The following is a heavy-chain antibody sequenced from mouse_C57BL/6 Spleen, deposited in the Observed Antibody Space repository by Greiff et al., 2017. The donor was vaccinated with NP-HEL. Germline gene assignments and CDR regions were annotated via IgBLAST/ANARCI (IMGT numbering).Heavy chain of an antibody. CDR1: GYTFTSYW. Sequence: VQLQQSGAELVKPGASVKLSCKASGYTFTSYWMQWVKQRPGQGLEWIGEIDPSDSYTNYNQKFKGKATLTVDTSYSTAYMQLSSLTSEDSAVYYGELGRTDYFDYWGQGTTLTVSS. D-gene: IGHD4-1*01. V-gene: IGHV1-50*01. CDR2: IDPSDSYT. J-gene: IGHJ2*01. CDR3: ELGRTDYFDY.